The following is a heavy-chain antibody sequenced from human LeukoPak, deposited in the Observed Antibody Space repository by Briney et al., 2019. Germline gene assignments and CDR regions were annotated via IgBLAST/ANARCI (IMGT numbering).Heavy chain of an antibody. CDR2: ISYDGSNK. CDR3: AKDPDIVATIQDYYYGMDV. V-gene: IGHV3-30*18. J-gene: IGHJ6*02. CDR1: GFTFSSYG. D-gene: IGHD5-12*01. Sequence: PGGSLRLSCAASGFTFSSYGMHWVRQAPGKGLEWVAVISYDGSNKYYADSVKGRFTISRDNSKNTLYLQMNSLRAEDTAVYYCAKDPDIVATIQDYYYGMDVWGQGTTVTVSS.